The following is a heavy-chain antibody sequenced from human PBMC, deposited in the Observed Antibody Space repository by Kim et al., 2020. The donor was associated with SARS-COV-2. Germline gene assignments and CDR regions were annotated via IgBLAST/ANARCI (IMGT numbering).Heavy chain of an antibody. CDR3: SILSRGH. Sequence: DGGTTDYAAPVKGRFTISRDDSKNTLYLQMNSLKTEDTAVYYCSILSRGHWGQGTLVTVSS. V-gene: IGHV3-15*01. CDR2: DGGTT. D-gene: IGHD2-15*01. J-gene: IGHJ4*02.